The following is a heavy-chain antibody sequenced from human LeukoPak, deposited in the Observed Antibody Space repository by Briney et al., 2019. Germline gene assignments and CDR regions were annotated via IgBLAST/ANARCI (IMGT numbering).Heavy chain of an antibody. J-gene: IGHJ4*02. CDR1: GFTFSSYA. CDR2: ISSSGVST. D-gene: IGHD6-19*01. V-gene: IGHV3-23*01. CDR3: AKDMAHGIAVPGSPGPLDY. Sequence: GGSLRLSCAASGFTFSSYAMSWVRQAPGRGLEWVSSISSSGVSTYYADSVKGRFTISRDNSKNTLYLQMNSLRVEDTAGYYCAKDMAHGIAVPGSPGPLDYWGQGTLVTVSS.